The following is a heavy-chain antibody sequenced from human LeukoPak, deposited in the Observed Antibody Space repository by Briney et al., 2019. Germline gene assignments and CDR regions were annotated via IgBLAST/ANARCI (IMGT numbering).Heavy chain of an antibody. Sequence: GGSLRLSCAASGFTFSSYGMHWVRQAPGKGLEWVAFIRYDGSNKYYADSVKGRFTISRDNSKNTLYLRMNSLRAEDTAVYYCAKDPPRGYSGPGGYWGQGTLVTVSS. CDR3: AKDPPRGYSGPGGY. D-gene: IGHD5-12*01. V-gene: IGHV3-30*02. J-gene: IGHJ4*02. CDR1: GFTFSSYG. CDR2: IRYDGSNK.